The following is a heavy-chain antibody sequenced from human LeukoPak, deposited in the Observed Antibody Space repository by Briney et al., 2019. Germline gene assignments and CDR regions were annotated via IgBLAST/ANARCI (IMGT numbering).Heavy chain of an antibody. CDR3: ARYSGSYYYFDY. CDR1: GFSLSTSGMC. Sequence: SGPTLVNPTQTLTLTCTFSGFSLSTSGMCVSWIRQPPGKALEWLACIDWDDDKYYSTSLKIRLTISKDTSKNQVVLTMTNMDPVDTATYYCARYSGSYYYFDYWGQGTLVTVSS. CDR2: IDWDDDK. J-gene: IGHJ4*02. V-gene: IGHV2-70*11. D-gene: IGHD1-26*01.